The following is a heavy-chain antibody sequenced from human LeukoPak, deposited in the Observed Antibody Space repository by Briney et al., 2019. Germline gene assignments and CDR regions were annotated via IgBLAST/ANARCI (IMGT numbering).Heavy chain of an antibody. CDR2: IYYSGST. CDR3: ARDLLARFGELSNWFDP. CDR1: GGSIRNYY. J-gene: IGHJ5*02. V-gene: IGHV4-59*01. D-gene: IGHD3-10*01. Sequence: SETLSLTCTVSGGSIRNYYWSWIRQPPGKGLEWIGYIYYSGSTNYNPSLKSRVTISVDTSKNQFSLKLSSVTAADTAVYYCARDLLARFGELSNWFDPWGQGTLVTVSS.